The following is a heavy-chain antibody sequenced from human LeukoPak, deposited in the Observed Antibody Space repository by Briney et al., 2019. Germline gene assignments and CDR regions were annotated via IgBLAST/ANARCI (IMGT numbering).Heavy chain of an antibody. CDR3: AKGSRGCSSTSCYGSAYFDY. Sequence: PGGSLRLSCAASGFTFSSYAMHWVRQAPGKGLEWVAVISYDGSNKYYADSVKGRFTISRDNSKNTLYLQMNSLRAEDTAVYYCAKGSRGCSSTSCYGSAYFDYWGQGTLVTVSS. CDR1: GFTFSSYA. V-gene: IGHV3-30-3*01. CDR2: ISYDGSNK. J-gene: IGHJ4*02. D-gene: IGHD2-2*01.